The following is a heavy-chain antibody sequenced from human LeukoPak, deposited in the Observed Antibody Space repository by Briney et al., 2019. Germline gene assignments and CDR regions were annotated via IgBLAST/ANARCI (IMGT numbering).Heavy chain of an antibody. D-gene: IGHD4-17*01. CDR1: GFTFSDYY. V-gene: IGHV3-11*01. CDR3: ARGYGDPDYYYYGMDV. J-gene: IGHJ6*02. CDR2: ISSSGSTI. Sequence: GGSLRLSCAASGFTFSDYYMSWIRQAPGKGLEWVSYISSSGSTIYYADSVEGRFTISRDNAKNSLYLQMNSLRAEDTAVYYCARGYGDPDYYYYGMDVWGQGTTVTVSS.